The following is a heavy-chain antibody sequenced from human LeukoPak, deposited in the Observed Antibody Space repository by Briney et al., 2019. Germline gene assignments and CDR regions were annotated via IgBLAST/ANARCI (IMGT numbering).Heavy chain of an antibody. CDR3: ARLGNWGYIFDY. V-gene: IGHV4-39*01. D-gene: IGHD7-27*01. CDR2: IYDSGST. CDR1: GGSIRGSYYY. J-gene: IGHJ4*02. Sequence: RTSETLSLTCTVSGGSIRGSYYYWGWIRQPPGKGLEWIGSIYDSGSTYYNPSLKSRVTISVDTSKNQFSLKLNSVTAADTAVYYCARLGNWGYIFDYWGQGTLVTVSS.